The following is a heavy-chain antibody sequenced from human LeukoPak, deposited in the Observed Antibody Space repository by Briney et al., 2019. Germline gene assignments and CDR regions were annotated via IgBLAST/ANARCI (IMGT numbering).Heavy chain of an antibody. J-gene: IGHJ4*02. CDR3: ARGVIFGAGFDY. CDR1: GYTFTGYY. V-gene: IGHV1-2*02. Sequence: ASVKVSCKASGYTFTGYYMHWVRQAPGQGLEWMGWTNPNSGGTNYAQRFQGRVTMTRDTSISTAYMELSRLRSDDTAVYYCARGVIFGAGFDYWGQGTLVTVSS. D-gene: IGHD3-3*01. CDR2: TNPNSGGT.